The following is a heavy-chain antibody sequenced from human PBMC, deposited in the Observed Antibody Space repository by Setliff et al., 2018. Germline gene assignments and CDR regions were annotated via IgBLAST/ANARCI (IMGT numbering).Heavy chain of an antibody. V-gene: IGHV3-23*03. CDR3: AKAASPLFAINGVEYYFDS. CDR2: IFSGGSSA. Sequence: GGSLRLSCAASGFTFNNYAVSWVRQAPGKGLEWVSTIFSGGSSAYYADSVKGRFTISRDNSKSTLYLQMNSLRAEDTAVYFCAKAASPLFAINGVEYYFDSWGQGNLVTVS. CDR1: GFTFNNYA. D-gene: IGHD3-3*01. J-gene: IGHJ4*02.